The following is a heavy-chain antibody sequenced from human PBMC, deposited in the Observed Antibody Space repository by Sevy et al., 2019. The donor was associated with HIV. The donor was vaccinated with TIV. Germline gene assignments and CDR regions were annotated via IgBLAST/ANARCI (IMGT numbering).Heavy chain of an antibody. CDR2: VIPNSGKT. Sequence: ASVKVSCKASRYTFTSYEINWVRQASGQGLEWMGWVIPNSGKTSYAQKFQGRVDMTRSTSTSTAYMELRSLRPDDTATYYGAALVSCGGDCYYLHYWGQGTLVTVSS. CDR3: AALVSCGGDCYYLHY. J-gene: IGHJ4*02. D-gene: IGHD2-21*02. CDR1: RYTFTSYE. V-gene: IGHV1-8*01.